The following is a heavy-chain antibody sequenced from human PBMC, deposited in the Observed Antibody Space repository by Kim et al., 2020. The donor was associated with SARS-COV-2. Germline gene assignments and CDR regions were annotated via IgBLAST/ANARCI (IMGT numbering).Heavy chain of an antibody. V-gene: IGHV4-39*01. CDR1: GGSISSSSYY. J-gene: IGHJ5*02. CDR3: ARWSKYNWFDP. Sequence: SETLSLTCTVSGGSISSSSYYWGWIRQPPGKGLEWIGSIYYSGSTYYNPSLKSRVTISIDTSKNQFSLKLSSVTAADTAVYYCARWSKYNWFDPWGQGTLVTVSS. CDR2: IYYSGST.